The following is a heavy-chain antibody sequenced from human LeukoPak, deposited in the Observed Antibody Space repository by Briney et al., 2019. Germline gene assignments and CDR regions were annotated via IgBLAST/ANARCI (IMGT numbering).Heavy chain of an antibody. J-gene: IGHJ4*02. CDR1: GFTFSSYN. Sequence: GGSLRLSCAASGFTFSSYNMNWVRQAPGKGLEWVSGISWNSGSIGYADSVKGRFTISRDNAKNSLYLQMNSLRAEDTAVYYCARDLTGYFDYWGEGTLVTVSS. V-gene: IGHV3-48*04. CDR2: ISWNSGSI. D-gene: IGHD1-14*01. CDR3: ARDLTGYFDY.